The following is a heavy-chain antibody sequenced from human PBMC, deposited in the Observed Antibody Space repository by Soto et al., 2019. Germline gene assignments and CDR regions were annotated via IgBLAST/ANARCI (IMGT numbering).Heavy chain of an antibody. D-gene: IGHD3-10*01. J-gene: IGHJ3*02. CDR2: IKQDGSEK. V-gene: IGHV3-7*01. CDR1: GFTFNNYW. Sequence: EVQLVESGGGLVQPGGSLRLSCAASGFTFNNYWMTWVRQAPGKGLEWVANIKQDGSEKKYVDSVKGRFTISRDNAKNSLYLQMNNLRAEDTAVYYCVRGPFDIWGQGTMVTVSS. CDR3: VRGPFDI.